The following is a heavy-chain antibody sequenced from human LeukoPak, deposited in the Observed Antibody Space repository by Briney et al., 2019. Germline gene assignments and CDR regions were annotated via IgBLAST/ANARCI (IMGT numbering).Heavy chain of an antibody. CDR1: GFTFSDYY. CDR3: ARVGQFSCDY. J-gene: IGHJ4*02. CDR2: ISDSASYT. Sequence: GGSLRLSCAASGFTFSDYYMGWIRQAPGKGLEWISYISDSASYTYYSDSVKGRFTISRDNAKNSPYLQMNSLRAEDTAVYYCARVGQFSCDYWGQGTLVTVSS. D-gene: IGHD3-10*01. V-gene: IGHV3-11*01.